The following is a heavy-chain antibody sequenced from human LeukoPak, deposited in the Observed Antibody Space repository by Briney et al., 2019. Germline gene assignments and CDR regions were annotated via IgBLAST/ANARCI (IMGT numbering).Heavy chain of an antibody. CDR2: IFYSGTT. CDR3: ARHLEGWFDP. D-gene: IGHD5-24*01. J-gene: IGHJ5*02. Sequence: SETLSLTCTVSGGSMNSYYWSWIRQPPGKELEWIGYIFYSGTTNYNPSLKRRVTISVDTSKNQFSLKLSSVTAADTAVYYCARHLEGWFDPWGQGTQVTVSS. CDR1: GGSMNSYY. V-gene: IGHV4-59*01.